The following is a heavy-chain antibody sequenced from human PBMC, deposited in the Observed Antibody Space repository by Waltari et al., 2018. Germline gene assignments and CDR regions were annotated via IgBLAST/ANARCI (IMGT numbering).Heavy chain of an antibody. D-gene: IGHD6-13*01. V-gene: IGHV1-69*12. CDR2: IIPIFGTA. CDR3: ARGNIAAAGTSGRYYGMDV. CDR1: GGTFSSYA. Sequence: QVQLVQSGAEVKKPGSSVKVSCKASGGTFSSYAISWVRPAPGQGLEWMGGIIPIFGTANYAQKFQGRVTITADESTSTAYMELSSLRSEDTAVYYCARGNIAAAGTSGRYYGMDVWGQGTTVTVSS. J-gene: IGHJ6*02.